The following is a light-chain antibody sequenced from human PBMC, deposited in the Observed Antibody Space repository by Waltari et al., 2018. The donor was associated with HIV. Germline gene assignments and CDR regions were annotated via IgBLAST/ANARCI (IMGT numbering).Light chain of an antibody. Sequence: IVMTQSPLSLSVTPGEPASISCTSNQSLLHSSGYNVLDWYMQKPGQSPQVLIYLAYNRASGVPARFSGSGSATDFTLKISRVEAEDVGFYYCMQGLQIPLTFGGGTKVEIK. CDR1: QSLLHSSGYNV. V-gene: IGKV2-28*01. CDR2: LAY. CDR3: MQGLQIPLT. J-gene: IGKJ4*01.